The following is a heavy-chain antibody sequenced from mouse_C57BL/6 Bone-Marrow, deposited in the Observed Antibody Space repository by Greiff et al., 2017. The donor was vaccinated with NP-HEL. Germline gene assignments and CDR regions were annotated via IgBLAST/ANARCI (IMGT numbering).Heavy chain of an antibody. CDR1: GFTFSDYG. J-gene: IGHJ3*01. CDR2: ISSGSSTI. V-gene: IGHV5-17*01. CDR3: ARGLGGYYPAWFAY. Sequence: EVKLMESGGGLVKPGGSLKLSCAASGFTFSDYGMHWVRQAPEKGLEWVAYISSGSSTIYYADTVKGRFTISRDNAKNTLFLQMTSLRSEDTAMYYCARGLGGYYPAWFAYWGQGTLVTVSA. D-gene: IGHD2-3*01.